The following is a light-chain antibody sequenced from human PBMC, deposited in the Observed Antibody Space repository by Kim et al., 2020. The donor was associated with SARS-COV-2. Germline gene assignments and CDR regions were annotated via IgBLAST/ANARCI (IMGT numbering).Light chain of an antibody. Sequence: VSPGERATLSCRARQSVSSNLAWYQQKTGQAPRLLIYAASTRATGIPARFSGSGSRTEFTLAISSLQSEDFAVYHCQQYHNWPPTFGQGTKVDIK. CDR2: AAS. J-gene: IGKJ1*01. CDR3: QQYHNWPPT. CDR1: QSVSSN. V-gene: IGKV3-15*01.